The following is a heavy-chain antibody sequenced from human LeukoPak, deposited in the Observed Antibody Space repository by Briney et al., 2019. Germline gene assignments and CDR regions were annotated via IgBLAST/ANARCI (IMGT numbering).Heavy chain of an antibody. CDR1: GFTLSIYS. V-gene: IGHV3-23*01. CDR2: ISGSGGST. J-gene: IGHJ6*03. Sequence: GGSLRLSCAVSGFTLSIYSMSWVRQAPGKGLEWVSVISGSGGSTYYADSVKGRFTISRDNSNNTLYLQMSSLKAEDTAVYYCAKHGSVTTAFYYYLDVWGKGTTVTVSS. CDR3: AKHGSVTTAFYYYLDV. D-gene: IGHD4-11*01.